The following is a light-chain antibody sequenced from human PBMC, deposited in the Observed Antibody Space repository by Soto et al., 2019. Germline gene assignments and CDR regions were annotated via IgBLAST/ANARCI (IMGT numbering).Light chain of an antibody. V-gene: IGKV1-39*01. CDR2: DAS. J-gene: IGKJ5*01. Sequence: DIQMTQSPSSLSASVGDRVTITCRASQNINNCIAWYQQKPGKAPKLLIYDASTLHRGVPSRFSGSVSGTDFTLTFSSLQPEDFATYYCQQSYSTPITFGQGTRLEIK. CDR1: QNINNC. CDR3: QQSYSTPIT.